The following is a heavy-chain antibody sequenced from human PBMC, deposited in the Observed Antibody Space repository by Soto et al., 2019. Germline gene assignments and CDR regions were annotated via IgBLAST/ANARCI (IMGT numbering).Heavy chain of an antibody. Sequence: QVQLVQSGAEVKKPGSSVKVSCTASGGTFSSYAISWVRQAPGQGLEWMGGIIPIFGTANYAQKFQGRVTITADESTSTAYMELSSLRSEDTAVYYCARGYCSGGSCYSAFDYWGQGTLVTVSS. V-gene: IGHV1-69*01. CDR2: IIPIFGTA. CDR3: ARGYCSGGSCYSAFDY. J-gene: IGHJ4*02. CDR1: GGTFSSYA. D-gene: IGHD2-15*01.